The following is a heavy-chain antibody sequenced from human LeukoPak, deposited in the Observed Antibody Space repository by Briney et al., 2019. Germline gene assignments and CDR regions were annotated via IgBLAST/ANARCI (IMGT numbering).Heavy chain of an antibody. J-gene: IGHJ4*02. V-gene: IGHV3-48*01. CDR3: AKDGNSVPDY. CDR2: ISSSSSTI. CDR1: GFTFSSYS. D-gene: IGHD4-23*01. Sequence: GGSLRLSCAASGFTFSSYSMNWVRQAPGKGLEWVSYISSSSSTIYYADSVKGRFTISRDNAKNSLYLQMNSLRAEDTAVYYCAKDGNSVPDYWGQGTLVTVSS.